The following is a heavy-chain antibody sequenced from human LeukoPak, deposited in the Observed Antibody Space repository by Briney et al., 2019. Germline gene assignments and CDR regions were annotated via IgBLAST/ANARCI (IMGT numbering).Heavy chain of an antibody. Sequence: SQTLPRTCTVSGASITGGSYYWTWIRQPAGKGLEWIGRIYTSGVTTYNPSLKSRVTISLDMSKNQISLNLNSVTAADTAVYYCARGLWDNGDRFEYWGPGTLVTVSS. CDR2: IYTSGVT. J-gene: IGHJ4*02. CDR1: GASITGGSYY. D-gene: IGHD4-17*01. V-gene: IGHV4-61*02. CDR3: ARGLWDNGDRFEY.